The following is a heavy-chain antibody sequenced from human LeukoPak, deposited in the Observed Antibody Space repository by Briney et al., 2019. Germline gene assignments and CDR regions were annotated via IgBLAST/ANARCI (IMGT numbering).Heavy chain of an antibody. D-gene: IGHD2-2*01. CDR3: ALYRSTSSGYYMDV. CDR2: ISDSGGST. J-gene: IGHJ6*03. Sequence: GGSLRLSCAASGFTFSSYAMSWVRQAPGKGLEWVSAISDSGGSTYYADSVKGRFTISRDNSKNTLYLQMNSLRAEDTAVYYCALYRSTSSGYYMDVWGKGTTVTVSS. V-gene: IGHV3-23*01. CDR1: GFTFSSYA.